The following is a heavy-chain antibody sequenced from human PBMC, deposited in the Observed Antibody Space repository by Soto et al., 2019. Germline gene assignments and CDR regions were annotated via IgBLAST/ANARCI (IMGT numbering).Heavy chain of an antibody. CDR1: GFTFTSYW. J-gene: IGHJ4*02. CDR3: AHRSGYSGYFDY. CDR2: IKQDGSEK. D-gene: IGHD2-21*01. V-gene: IGHV3-7*03. Sequence: SGFTFTSYWMKWVRQAPGKGLEWVANIKQDGSEKYYVDSVKSRLTITKDTSKNQVVLTMTNMDPVDTATYYCAHRSGYSGYFDYWGQGTLVTVSS.